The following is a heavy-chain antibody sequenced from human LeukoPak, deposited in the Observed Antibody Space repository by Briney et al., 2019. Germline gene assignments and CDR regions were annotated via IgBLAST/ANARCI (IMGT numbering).Heavy chain of an antibody. CDR1: GCSISSGGYY. CDR2: IYYSGST. Sequence: SETLSLTCTVSGCSISSGGYYWSWIRQHPGKGLEWIGYIYYSGSTYYTPSLKSRVTISVDTSKNQFSLKLSSVTAADTAVYYCAIEPIVGANIVPVGYCGQETLVTVSS. J-gene: IGHJ4*02. D-gene: IGHD1-26*01. V-gene: IGHV4-31*03. CDR3: AIEPIVGANIVPVGY.